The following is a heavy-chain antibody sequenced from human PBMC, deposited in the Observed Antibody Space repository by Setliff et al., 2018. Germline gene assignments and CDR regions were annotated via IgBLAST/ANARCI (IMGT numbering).Heavy chain of an antibody. D-gene: IGHD1-1*01. Sequence: GGSLRLSCAASGFTFSNAWMSWVRQAPGKGLEWLGRIKSKTNGETTDYAALVKGRFTILRDDSKNTVYLQMDSLKTEDTAVYYCTAGTGRSDFDYWGQGTLVTVSS. CDR3: TAGTGRSDFDY. CDR2: IKSKTNGETT. V-gene: IGHV3-15*01. CDR1: GFTFSNAW. J-gene: IGHJ4*02.